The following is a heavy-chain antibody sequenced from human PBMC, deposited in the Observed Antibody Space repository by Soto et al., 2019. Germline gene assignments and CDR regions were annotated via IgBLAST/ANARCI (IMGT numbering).Heavy chain of an antibody. CDR1: GGTFSSYA. J-gene: IGHJ4*02. Sequence: QVQLVQSGAEFKNPGSSVKVSCKASGGTFSSYAISWVRQSPGQGRAWMGGIIPIFGTANYAQKFQGRVTITADESTSTAYMELSSLRSEDTAVYYCAKGNGYNYLDYWGQGTLVTVSS. D-gene: IGHD5-12*01. V-gene: IGHV1-69*01. CDR3: AKGNGYNYLDY. CDR2: IIPIFGTA.